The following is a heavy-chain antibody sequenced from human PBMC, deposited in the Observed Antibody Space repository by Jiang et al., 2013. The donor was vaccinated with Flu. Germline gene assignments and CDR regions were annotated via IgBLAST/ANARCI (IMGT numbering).Heavy chain of an antibody. CDR2: IHDSGMS. D-gene: IGHD3/OR15-3a*01. CDR3: ARDQGTIFGLVRPHYFDY. V-gene: IGHV4-30-4*01. J-gene: IGHJ4*02. CDR1: GGSVSSGDYW. Sequence: GSGLVKPSQTLSLTCTVSGGSVSSGDYWWSWIRQPPGKGLEWIGYIHDSGMSYYNPSLKSRINISLDTTKNKFSLKLRSVASADTAIYYCARDQGTIFGLVRPHYFDYWGQGTLVTVSS.